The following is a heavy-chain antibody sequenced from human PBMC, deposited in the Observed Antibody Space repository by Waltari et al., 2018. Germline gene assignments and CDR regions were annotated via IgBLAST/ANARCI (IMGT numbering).Heavy chain of an antibody. Sequence: QLQLQESGPGLVKPSETLSLTCTVSGGSISSSSYYWGWIRQPPGKGLEWIGSIYYSGSTHYNPSLKSRVTISVHTSNNQFSLKLSSVTAADTAVYYCARDELVKVGATWGVFDYWGQGTLVTVSS. CDR3: ARDELVKVGATWGVFDY. D-gene: IGHD1-26*01. J-gene: IGHJ4*02. CDR1: GGSISSSSYY. V-gene: IGHV4-39*07. CDR2: IYYSGST.